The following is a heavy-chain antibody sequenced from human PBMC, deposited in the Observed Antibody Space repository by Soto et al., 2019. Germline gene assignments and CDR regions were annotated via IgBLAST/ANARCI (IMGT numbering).Heavy chain of an antibody. CDR3: ARESYSSSWYGFDY. Sequence: SETLSLTCTVSVRSIISYYWSWLRQPPGKGLEWIGYIYYSGSTNYNPSLKSRVTISVDTSKNQFSLKLSSVTAADTAVYYCARESYSSSWYGFDYWGQQTVVTVSS. V-gene: IGHV4-59*01. D-gene: IGHD6-13*01. CDR1: VRSIISYY. J-gene: IGHJ4*02. CDR2: IYYSGST.